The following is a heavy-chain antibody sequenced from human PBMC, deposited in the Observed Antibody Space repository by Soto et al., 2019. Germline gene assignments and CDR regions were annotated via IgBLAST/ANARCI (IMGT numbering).Heavy chain of an antibody. Sequence: ASVKVSCKASGYTFTSYGISWVRQAPGQGLEWLGWISAYNVNTNYAQKLQGRVTLTTDTSTSTAYMELRSLSFDDTAVYYCARDSGYGLFDYWGQGTLVTVSS. CDR2: ISAYNVNT. CDR3: ARDSGYGLFDY. V-gene: IGHV1-18*01. J-gene: IGHJ4*02. D-gene: IGHD6-25*01. CDR1: GYTFTSYG.